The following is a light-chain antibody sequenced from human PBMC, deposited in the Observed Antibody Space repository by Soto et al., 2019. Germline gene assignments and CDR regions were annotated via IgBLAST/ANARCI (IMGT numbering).Light chain of an antibody. CDR1: KNINKY. CDR3: QQTYGTPRR. CDR2: AAS. V-gene: IGKV1-39*01. J-gene: IGKJ1*01. Sequence: DIQMTQSPSSLSASVGDRVTITCRASKNINKYLNWYQQKPGKAPKLLIYAASTLQSGVTSRFSGSGSGTDFTLTISSLQPEDFATYYCQQTYGTPRRFGQGTKV.